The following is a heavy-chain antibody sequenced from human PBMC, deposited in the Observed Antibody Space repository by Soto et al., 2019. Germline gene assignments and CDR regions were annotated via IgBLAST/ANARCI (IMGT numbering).Heavy chain of an antibody. V-gene: IGHV1-69*06. D-gene: IGHD1-26*01. Sequence: QVQLVQSGAEVKKPGSSVKVSCKASGGTFSSYAISWVRQAPGQGLEWMGGIIPIFGTANYAQKFQGRVTITADKSTSPAYMELSSLRSEDTAVYYCARERRGRSGSNWFDPWGQGTLVTVSS. J-gene: IGHJ5*02. CDR3: ARERRGRSGSNWFDP. CDR1: GGTFSSYA. CDR2: IIPIFGTA.